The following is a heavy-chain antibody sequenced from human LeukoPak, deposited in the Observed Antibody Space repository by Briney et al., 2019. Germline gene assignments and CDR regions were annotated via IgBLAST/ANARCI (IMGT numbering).Heavy chain of an antibody. Sequence: GGSQRLSCAASGFTFSSYGMHWVRQAPGKGLEGVAVISYDGSNKYYADSVKGRFTISRDNSKNTLYLQMNSLRAEDTAVYYCAKDFSPYGDSYFDYWGQGTLVTVSS. V-gene: IGHV3-30*18. CDR3: AKDFSPYGDSYFDY. CDR1: GFTFSSYG. D-gene: IGHD4-17*01. CDR2: ISYDGSNK. J-gene: IGHJ4*02.